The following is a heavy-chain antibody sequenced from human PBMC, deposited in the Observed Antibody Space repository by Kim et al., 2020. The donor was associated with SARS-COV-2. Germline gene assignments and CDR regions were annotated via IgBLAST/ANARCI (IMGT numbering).Heavy chain of an antibody. CDR3: AKEGGGQQLVHPP. Sequence: GGSLRLSCAASGFTFSSYGMHWVRQAPGKGLEWVAVISYDGSNKYYADSVKGRFTISRDNSKNTLYLQMNSLRAEDTAVYYCAKEGGGQQLVHPPWGQGTLVTVSS. J-gene: IGHJ5*02. V-gene: IGHV3-30*18. D-gene: IGHD6-13*01. CDR2: ISYDGSNK. CDR1: GFTFSSYG.